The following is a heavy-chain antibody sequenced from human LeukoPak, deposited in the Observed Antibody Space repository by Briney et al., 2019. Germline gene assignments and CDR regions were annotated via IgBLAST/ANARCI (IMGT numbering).Heavy chain of an antibody. CDR1: GGSISSGSYY. Sequence: SQTLSLTCTVSGGSISSGSYYWSWIRQPAGKGLEWIGRIYTSGSTNYNPSLKSRVTISVDTSKNQFSLKLSSVTAADTAVYYCARALGYCSGGSCYRYYYYMDVWGKGTTVTVSS. J-gene: IGHJ6*03. CDR2: IYTSGST. D-gene: IGHD2-15*01. CDR3: ARALGYCSGGSCYRYYYYMDV. V-gene: IGHV4-61*02.